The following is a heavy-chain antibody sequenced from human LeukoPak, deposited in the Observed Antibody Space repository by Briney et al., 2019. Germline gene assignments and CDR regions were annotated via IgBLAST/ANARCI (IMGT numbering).Heavy chain of an antibody. D-gene: IGHD6-19*01. Sequence: GGSLRLSRAASGFTFSSYSMNWVRQAPGKGLEWVSSISSSSSYIYYADSVKGRFTISRDNAKDPLYLQMNSLRAEDTAVYYCARDDSGWYDYWGQGTLVTVSS. V-gene: IGHV3-21*01. CDR2: ISSSSSYI. CDR3: ARDDSGWYDY. J-gene: IGHJ4*02. CDR1: GFTFSSYS.